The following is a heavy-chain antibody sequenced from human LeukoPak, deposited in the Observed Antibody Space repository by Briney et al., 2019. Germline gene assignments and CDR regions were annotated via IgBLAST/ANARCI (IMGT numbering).Heavy chain of an antibody. CDR3: ARELITFSEYYYYGMDV. V-gene: IGHV3-48*01. D-gene: IGHD3-3*02. CDR1: GFTFSSYS. J-gene: IGHJ6*02. Sequence: GGSLRLSCAASGFTFSSYSMNWVRQAPGKGLEWVSYTSSSSSTIYYADSVKGRFTISRDNAKNSLYLQMNSLRAEDTAVYYCARELITFSEYYYYGMDVWGQGTTVTVSS. CDR2: TSSSSSTI.